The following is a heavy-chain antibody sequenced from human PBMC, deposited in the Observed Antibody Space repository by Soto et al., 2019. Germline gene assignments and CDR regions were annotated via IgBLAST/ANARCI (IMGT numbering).Heavy chain of an antibody. CDR1: GNTFSSYV. CDR2: VRGYNGNT. Sequence: GPEVKKPGASVKVSCRVSGNTFSSYVFSWVRQAPGQGLEWLGLVRGYNGNTNYAEKFQVRVTMTTDKSTSTAYMELRSLTPDDTAVYYCARGGLGEFGYFDSWGQGTLVTVSS. V-gene: IGHV1-18*01. CDR3: ARGGLGEFGYFDS. J-gene: IGHJ4*02. D-gene: IGHD3-10*01.